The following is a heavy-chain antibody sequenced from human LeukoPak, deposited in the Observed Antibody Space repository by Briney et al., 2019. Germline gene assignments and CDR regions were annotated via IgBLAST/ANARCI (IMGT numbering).Heavy chain of an antibody. D-gene: IGHD3-22*01. CDR1: GGSISSGGYY. CDR2: IYYSGST. CDR3: ARDLDYCDSSGYQNYFDY. J-gene: IGHJ4*02. Sequence: SQTLSLTCTVSGGSISSGGYYWSWIRQHPGKGLEWLGYIYYSGSTYYNPSLKSRVTISVDTSKNQFSLKLSSVTAADTAVYYCARDLDYCDSSGYQNYFDYWGQGTLVTVSS. V-gene: IGHV4-31*03.